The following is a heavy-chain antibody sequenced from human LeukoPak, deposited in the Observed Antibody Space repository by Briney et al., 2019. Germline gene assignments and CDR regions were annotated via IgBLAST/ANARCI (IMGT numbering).Heavy chain of an antibody. Sequence: GEALKIFCKGSGYSFTNYCIVWVRQMAGKNLVWMAIIYPGDSDTRYNPSFQGQVTISADRSISTAYLQWSSLKASDTAMYYCARLVPEGYTYGQYWGQGTLVTVSS. J-gene: IGHJ4*02. CDR1: GYSFTNYC. CDR2: IYPGDSDT. CDR3: ARLVPEGYTYGQY. V-gene: IGHV5-51*01. D-gene: IGHD5-18*01.